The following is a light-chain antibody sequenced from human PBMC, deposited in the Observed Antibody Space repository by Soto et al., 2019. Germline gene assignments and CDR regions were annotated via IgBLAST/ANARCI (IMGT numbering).Light chain of an antibody. J-gene: IGLJ2*01. V-gene: IGLV1-40*01. CDR1: SSNIGAGYD. CDR2: GNS. Sequence: QSVLTQPPSVSGAPGQRVTISCTGSSSNIGAGYDVHWYQQLPGTAPKLLIYGNSNRPSGXPXXFSGSKSGTSASLAITGXXXEXXXXXXXQXYDSSLSGVVFGGGTKLTVL. CDR3: QXYDSSLSGVV.